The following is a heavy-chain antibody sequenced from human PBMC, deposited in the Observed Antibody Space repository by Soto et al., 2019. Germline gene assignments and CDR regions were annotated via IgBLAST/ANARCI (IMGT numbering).Heavy chain of an antibody. CDR3: ARQLGGYFDY. CDR1: GGTFSSYA. V-gene: IGHV1-69*13. J-gene: IGHJ4*02. Sequence: WASVKVSCKASGGTFSSYAISWVRQAPGQGLEWMGGIIPIFGTANYAQKFQGRVTITADESTSTAYMELSSLRSEDTAVYYCARQLGGYFDYWGQGTLVTVSS. CDR2: IIPIFGTA. D-gene: IGHD6-13*01.